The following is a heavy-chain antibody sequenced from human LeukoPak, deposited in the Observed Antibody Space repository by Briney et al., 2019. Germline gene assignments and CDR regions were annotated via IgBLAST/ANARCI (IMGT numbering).Heavy chain of an antibody. D-gene: IGHD5-18*01. V-gene: IGHV7-4-1*02. CDR1: GYTFTSYA. CDR3: ARERGGVLVDTDLDY. J-gene: IGHJ4*02. Sequence: GASVKVSCQPSGYTFTSYAMNWVRQAPGQGLEWMGWKNTNTGNPTYAHGFTGLFVFFLDTSVSTAYLQISSLEAEDTAVYYCARERGGVLVDTDLDYWGQGTLVTVSS. CDR2: KNTNTGNP.